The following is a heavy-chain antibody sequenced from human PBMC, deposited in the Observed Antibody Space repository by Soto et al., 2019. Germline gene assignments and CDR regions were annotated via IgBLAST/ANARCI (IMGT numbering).Heavy chain of an antibody. V-gene: IGHV4-4*02. Sequence: SETLSLTCAVSGGAIISSNWWSFVRQPPGKGPEWIGEIYHSGSTNYNPSLKSRVTISVDKSKNQFSLKLSSVTAADTAVYYCARDVYCSGGSCWMGDYYYGMDVWGQGTTVTVSS. CDR1: GGAIISSNW. D-gene: IGHD2-15*01. CDR2: IYHSGST. J-gene: IGHJ6*02. CDR3: ARDVYCSGGSCWMGDYYYGMDV.